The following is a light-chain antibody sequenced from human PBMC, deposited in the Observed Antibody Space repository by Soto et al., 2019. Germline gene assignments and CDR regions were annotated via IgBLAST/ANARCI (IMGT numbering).Light chain of an antibody. CDR1: SSSIGAGYD. V-gene: IGLV1-40*01. J-gene: IGLJ3*02. Sequence: QAVVTQPPSVSGAPGQRVTISCTGSSSSIGAGYDVHWYQQLPGTAPKLLIYGNINRPSGVPDRFSGSKSGTSASLAITGLQPEDEADYYCQSYDSSLSDWVFGGGAKLTVL. CDR3: QSYDSSLSDWV. CDR2: GNI.